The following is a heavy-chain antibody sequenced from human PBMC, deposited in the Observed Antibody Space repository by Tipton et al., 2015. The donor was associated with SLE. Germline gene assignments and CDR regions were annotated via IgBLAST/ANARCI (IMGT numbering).Heavy chain of an antibody. V-gene: IGHV4-59*01. CDR2: IYYSGST. CDR1: GFTFSSYA. J-gene: IGHJ6*03. D-gene: IGHD6-13*01. CDR3: ARDSRIAAAGYYYYYYMDV. Sequence: LRLSCAASGFTFSSYAMSWIRQPPGKGLEWIGYIYYSGSTNYNPSLKSRVTISVDTSKNQFSLKLSSVTAADTAVYYCARDSRIAAAGYYYYYYMDVWGKGTTVSVSS.